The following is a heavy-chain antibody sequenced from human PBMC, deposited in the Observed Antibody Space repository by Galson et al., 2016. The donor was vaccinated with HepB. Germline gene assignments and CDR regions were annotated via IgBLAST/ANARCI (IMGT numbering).Heavy chain of an antibody. V-gene: IGHV3-48*03. D-gene: IGHD3-3*01. CDR1: GLTFSSYE. CDR3: AGYKPRFWSGSSKYYYYGMDV. Sequence: SLRLSCAASGLTFSSYEMNWVRQAPGQGLEWVSYISSRGNTIYYADSVKGRLTISRDNAKNSLYLQMNSLRAVDTAVYYRAGYKPRFWSGSSKYYYYGMDVWGQGTTVTVSS. J-gene: IGHJ6*02. CDR2: ISSRGNTI.